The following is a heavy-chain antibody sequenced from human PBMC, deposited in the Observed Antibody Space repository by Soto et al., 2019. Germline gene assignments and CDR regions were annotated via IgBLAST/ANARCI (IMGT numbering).Heavy chain of an antibody. CDR2: INHSGST. V-gene: IGHV4-34*01. Sequence: SETLSLTCAVYGGSFSGYYWSWIRQPPGKGLEWIGEINHSGSTNYNPSLKSRVTISVDTSKNQFSLKLSSVTAADTAVYYCARVSFMYPLDYWGQGTLVTVSS. CDR1: GGSFSGYY. D-gene: IGHD2-2*01. J-gene: IGHJ4*02. CDR3: ARVSFMYPLDY.